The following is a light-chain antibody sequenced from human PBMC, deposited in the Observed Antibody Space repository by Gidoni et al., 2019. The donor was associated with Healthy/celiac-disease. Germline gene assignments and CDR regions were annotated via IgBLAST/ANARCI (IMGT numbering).Light chain of an antibody. CDR3: QSADSSGTS. CDR1: ALPKQY. V-gene: IGLV3-25*03. Sequence: SYELTQPPSVSVSPGQTASITCSGDALPKQYAYWYQQKPGQAPVLVIYKDSERPSGIPERFSGSSSGTTVTLTISGVQAEDEADYYCQSADSSGTSFGGGTKLTVL. J-gene: IGLJ2*01. CDR2: KDS.